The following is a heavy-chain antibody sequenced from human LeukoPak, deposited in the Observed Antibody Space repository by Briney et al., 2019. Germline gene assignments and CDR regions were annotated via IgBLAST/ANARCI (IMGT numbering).Heavy chain of an antibody. J-gene: IGHJ5*02. CDR1: GFTFSSYS. CDR2: ISSSSSYI. CDR3: ATGGYCRSTSCYFGVPAIWLDP. Sequence: PGGSLRLSCAASGFTFSSYSMNWVRQAPGKGLEGVSAISSSSSYIYYADSVKGRFTISRDNAKNSLYLQMNSLRAEHTAMYYCATGGYCRSTSCYFGVPAIWLDPWGQGTLVTVSS. D-gene: IGHD2-2*01. V-gene: IGHV3-21*01.